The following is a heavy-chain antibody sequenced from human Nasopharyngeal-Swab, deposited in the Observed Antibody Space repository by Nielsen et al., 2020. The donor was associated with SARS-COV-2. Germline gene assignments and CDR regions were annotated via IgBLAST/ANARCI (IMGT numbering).Heavy chain of an antibody. V-gene: IGHV3-33*01. D-gene: IGHD3-16*02. Sequence: GESLKISCAASGFTFSSYGMHWVRQAPGKGPEWVAVIWYDGSNKYYGDSVKGRFTISRDNAKNSLYLQMNSLRAEDTAVYYCARLRSYYYYMDVWGKGTTVTVSS. CDR2: IWYDGSNK. J-gene: IGHJ6*03. CDR3: ARLRSYYYYMDV. CDR1: GFTFSSYG.